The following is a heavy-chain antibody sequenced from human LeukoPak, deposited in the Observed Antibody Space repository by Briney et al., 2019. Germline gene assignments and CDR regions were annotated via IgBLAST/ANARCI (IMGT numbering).Heavy chain of an antibody. J-gene: IGHJ4*02. Sequence: PSQTLSLTCTVSGGSISSGSYYWSWIRQPAGKGLEWIGRIYTSGSTNYNPSLKSRVTISVDTSKNQFSLKLSSVTAADTAVYYCARVLSTGYYYYFDYWGQGTLVTVSS. D-gene: IGHD3-9*01. CDR2: IYTSGST. CDR3: ARVLSTGYYYYFDY. CDR1: GGSISSGSYY. V-gene: IGHV4-61*02.